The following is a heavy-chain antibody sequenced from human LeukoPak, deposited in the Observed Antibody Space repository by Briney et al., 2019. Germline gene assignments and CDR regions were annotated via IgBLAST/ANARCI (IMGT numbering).Heavy chain of an antibody. CDR2: IYQGGST. CDR3: AREASGSYFHN. V-gene: IGHV3-53*01. Sequence: PGGSLRLSCAVSTFTVASNYMSWVRQTPGKGLVWVSDIYQGGSTYYSDSVKGRFTISRDTSRNTLHLQMNILRAEDTAVYYCAREASGSYFHNWGQGTLVTVSS. J-gene: IGHJ1*01. D-gene: IGHD1-26*01. CDR1: TFTVASNY.